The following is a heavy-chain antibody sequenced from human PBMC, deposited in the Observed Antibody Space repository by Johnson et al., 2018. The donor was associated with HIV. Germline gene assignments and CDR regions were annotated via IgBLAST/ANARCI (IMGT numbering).Heavy chain of an antibody. CDR1: GFTFSDYY. CDR3: ATPPNHYYDSSGYAFDI. V-gene: IGHV3-11*04. J-gene: IGHJ3*02. D-gene: IGHD3-22*01. Sequence: QVQLVESGGGLVKPGGSLRLSCAASGFTFSDYYMSWIRQAPGKGLEWVSYISSSGSTIYYADSVKGQFTLSRDNAKNSVYLQMNSLSAEDTAVYYCATPPNHYYDSSGYAFDIWGQGTMVTVSS. CDR2: ISSSGSTI.